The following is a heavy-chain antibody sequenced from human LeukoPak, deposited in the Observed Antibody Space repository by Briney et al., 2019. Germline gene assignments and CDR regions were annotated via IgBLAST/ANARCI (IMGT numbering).Heavy chain of an antibody. V-gene: IGHV3-23*01. CDR2: ISGSGGDT. Sequence: PGGSLRLSCAASGFTFSNFLMTWVRQAPGKGPEWVSAISGSGGDTYYADSVKGRFTISRDNSKNTLYLQVNSLRAEDTAVYYCAKGGKWDVTPFDYWGQGTLVTVSS. CDR3: AKGGKWDVTPFDY. CDR1: GFTFSNFL. D-gene: IGHD1-26*01. J-gene: IGHJ4*02.